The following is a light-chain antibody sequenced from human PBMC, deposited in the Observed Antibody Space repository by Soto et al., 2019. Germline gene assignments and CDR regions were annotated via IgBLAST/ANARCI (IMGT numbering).Light chain of an antibody. CDR3: SSYTNINTRACV. CDR1: SSDVGTYNY. Sequence: QSVLTQPRSVSGSPGQSVTISCTGTSSDVGTYNYVSWYLQRPGKAPRLMIYDVTKRPSGVPDRFSGSKSGNTASLTISGLQAEDEADYYCSSYTNINTRACVFGTGTKVTVL. CDR2: DVT. V-gene: IGLV2-11*01. J-gene: IGLJ1*01.